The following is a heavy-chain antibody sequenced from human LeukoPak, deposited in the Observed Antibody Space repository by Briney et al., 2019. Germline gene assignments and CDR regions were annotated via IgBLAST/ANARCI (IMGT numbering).Heavy chain of an antibody. CDR2: TYYRSKWYN. CDR3: TRDMGIAAADTPYDAFDI. Sequence: SQTLSLTCAISGDSVSSNSASWNWIRQSPSRGLEWLGRTYYRSKWYNEYAVSVRGRIVINPDTSKNQFSLQLNSVIPEDTAVYYCTRDMGIAAADTPYDAFDIWGHGTIVTVSS. CDR1: GDSVSSNSAS. J-gene: IGHJ3*02. V-gene: IGHV6-1*01. D-gene: IGHD6-13*01.